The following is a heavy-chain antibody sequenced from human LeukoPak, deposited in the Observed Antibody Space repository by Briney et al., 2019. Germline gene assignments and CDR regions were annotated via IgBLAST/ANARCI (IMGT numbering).Heavy chain of an antibody. CDR1: GGTFSSYA. V-gene: IGHV1-69*05. J-gene: IGHJ6*03. Sequence: SVKVSCKASGGTFSSYAISWVRQAPGQGLEWMGGIIPIFGTTNSAQKFQGRVTITTDESTSAAYMELSSLRSEDSAVYYCARSAGPVLVSAAIGASGFYYYMDVWDKGTTVTVSS. CDR2: IIPIFGTT. D-gene: IGHD2-2*02. CDR3: ARSAGPVLVSAAIGASGFYYYMDV.